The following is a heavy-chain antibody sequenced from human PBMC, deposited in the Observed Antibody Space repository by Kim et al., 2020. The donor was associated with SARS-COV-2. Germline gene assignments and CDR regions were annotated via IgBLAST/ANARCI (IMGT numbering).Heavy chain of an antibody. D-gene: IGHD3-10*01. Sequence: SETLSLTCAVYGGSFSGYYWSWIRQPPGKGLEWIGEINHSGSTNYNPSLKSRVTISVDTSKNQFSLKLSSVTAADTAVYYCARGSRGSGSYYSRAYYFDYWGQGTLVTVSS. CDR2: INHSGST. V-gene: IGHV4-34*01. CDR1: GGSFSGYY. J-gene: IGHJ4*02. CDR3: ARGSRGSGSYYSRAYYFDY.